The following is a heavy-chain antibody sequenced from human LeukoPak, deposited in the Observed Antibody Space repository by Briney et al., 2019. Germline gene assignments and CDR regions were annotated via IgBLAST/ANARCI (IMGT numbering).Heavy chain of an antibody. CDR1: GYTFTSYG. J-gene: IGHJ3*02. V-gene: IGHV1-18*01. CDR3: AREPEGAADDAFDI. D-gene: IGHD6-13*01. CDR2: ISAYNGNT. Sequence: ASVKVSCKASGYTFTSYGISWVRQAPRQGLEWMGWISAYNGNTNYAQKLQGRVTMTTDTSTSTAYMELRSLRSDDTAVYYCAREPEGAADDAFDIWGQGTMVTVSS.